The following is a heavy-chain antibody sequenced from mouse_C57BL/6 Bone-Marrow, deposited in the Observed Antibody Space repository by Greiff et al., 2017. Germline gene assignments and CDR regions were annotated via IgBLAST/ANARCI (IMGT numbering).Heavy chain of an antibody. Sequence: EVHLVESGGDLVKPGGSLKLSCAASGFTFSSYGMSWVRQTPDKRLEWVATISSGGSYTYYPDSVKGRFTISRDNAKNTLYLQMSSLKSEDTAMYYCARRRGYLDVWGTGTTVTVSS. CDR3: ARRRGYLDV. J-gene: IGHJ1*03. CDR1: GFTFSSYG. V-gene: IGHV5-6*01. CDR2: ISSGGSYT.